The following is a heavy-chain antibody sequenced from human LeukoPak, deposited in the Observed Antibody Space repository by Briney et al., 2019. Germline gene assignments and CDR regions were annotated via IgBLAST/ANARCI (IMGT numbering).Heavy chain of an antibody. D-gene: IGHD2-15*01. CDR2: FDPEDGET. CDR3: ATRYCSGGSCPNYYYYYMDV. Sequence: AASVKVSCKVSGYTLTELSMHWVRQAPGKGLEWMGGFDPEDGETIYAQKFQGRVTMTEDTSTDTAYMELSSLRSEDTAVYYCATRYCSGGSCPNYYYYYMDVWGKGTTVTISS. J-gene: IGHJ6*03. V-gene: IGHV1-24*01. CDR1: GYTLTELS.